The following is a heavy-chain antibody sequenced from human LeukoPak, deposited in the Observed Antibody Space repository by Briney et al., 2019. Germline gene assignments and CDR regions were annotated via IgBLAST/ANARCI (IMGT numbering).Heavy chain of an antibody. D-gene: IGHD3-22*01. CDR3: ARDRSMIVGAGDDY. Sequence: GGSLRLSCAASGFTFSSYSMNWVRQAPGKGLEWVSSISSSSSYIYYADSVKGRFIISRDNAKNSLYLQMNSLRAEDTAVYYCARDRSMIVGAGDDYWGQGTLVTVSS. CDR2: ISSSSSYI. V-gene: IGHV3-21*01. J-gene: IGHJ4*02. CDR1: GFTFSSYS.